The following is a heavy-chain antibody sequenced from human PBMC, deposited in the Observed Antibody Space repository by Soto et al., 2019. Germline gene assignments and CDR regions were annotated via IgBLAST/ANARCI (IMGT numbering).Heavy chain of an antibody. CDR2: IYYSGST. Sequence: PSETLSLTCTVSGGSISSYYLSWIRQPPGKGLEWIGYIYYSGSTNYNPSLKSRVTISVDTSKNQFPLKLSSVTAADTAVYYCAKNYGNAFDIWGQGTMVTVSS. V-gene: IGHV4-59*01. CDR1: GGSISSYY. D-gene: IGHD3-10*01. J-gene: IGHJ3*02. CDR3: AKNYGNAFDI.